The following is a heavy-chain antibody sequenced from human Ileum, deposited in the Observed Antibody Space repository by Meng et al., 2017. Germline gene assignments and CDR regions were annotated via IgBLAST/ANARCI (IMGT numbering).Heavy chain of an antibody. Sequence: EQPTRSGLTLAQPPPTLAPTCTSPGSSVYRNRAAWVGTRQSPSRGLEWLGRTYCRSKWYSGYAVAVKSLITINPDTSKNQFSLQLNSVTPEDTAVYYCARTSGAGNIGFFDYWGQGTLVTVSS. D-gene: IGHD1-26*01. J-gene: IGHJ4*02. CDR1: GSSVYRNRAA. CDR3: ARTSGAGNIGFFDY. CDR2: TYCRSKWYS. V-gene: IGHV6-1*01.